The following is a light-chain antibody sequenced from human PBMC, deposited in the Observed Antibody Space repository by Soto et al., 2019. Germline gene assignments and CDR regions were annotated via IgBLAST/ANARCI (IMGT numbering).Light chain of an antibody. CDR2: DVS. CDR3: SSYTSSSSYV. V-gene: IGLV2-14*01. CDR1: SSDVGGYNY. J-gene: IGLJ1*01. Sequence: QSVLTQPASVSGSPGQSITISCTGTSSDVGGYNYVSWYQQNPGKAPKLMIYDVSNRPSGVSNRFSGSKSGNTASLTISGLQAEDEVDYYCSSYTSSSSYVFGTGTKVTVL.